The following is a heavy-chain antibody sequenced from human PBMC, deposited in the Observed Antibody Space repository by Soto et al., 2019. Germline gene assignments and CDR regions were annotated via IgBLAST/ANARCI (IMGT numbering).Heavy chain of an antibody. Sequence: KQSQTLSLTCAISGDSVSSNSAAWNWIRQSPSRGLEWLGRTYYRSKWYNDYAVSVKSRITINPDTSKNQFSLQLNSVTPEDTAVYYCARGQLRGYSGYDYYYYGMDVWGQGTTVTVSS. J-gene: IGHJ6*02. CDR2: TYYRSKWYN. CDR1: GDSVSSNSAA. D-gene: IGHD5-12*01. CDR3: ARGQLRGYSGYDYYYYGMDV. V-gene: IGHV6-1*01.